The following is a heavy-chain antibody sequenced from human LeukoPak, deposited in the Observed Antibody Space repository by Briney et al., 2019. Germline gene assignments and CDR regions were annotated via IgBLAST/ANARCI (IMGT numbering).Heavy chain of an antibody. J-gene: IGHJ4*02. V-gene: IGHV3-48*03. CDR2: ISSSGITK. CDR1: GFTFSSYE. Sequence: QTGGSLRLSCAASGFTFSSYEMNWVRQAPGKGLKWVSYISSSGITKYYADSVKGRLAISRDNAKNSLDLQMNSLRAEDTAVYYCAKVNTPDIVVVPAAAFDYWGQGTLVTVSS. D-gene: IGHD2-2*01. CDR3: AKVNTPDIVVVPAAAFDY.